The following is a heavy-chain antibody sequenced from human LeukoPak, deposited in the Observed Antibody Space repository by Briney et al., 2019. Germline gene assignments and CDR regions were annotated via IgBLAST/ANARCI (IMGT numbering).Heavy chain of an antibody. CDR1: GDSIGRINYY. V-gene: IGHV4-39*07. D-gene: IGHD3-22*01. CDR2: MSYSGHT. Sequence: PSETLSLTCTISGDSIGRINYYWGWIRQPPGKGLEWIVSMSYSGHTYYNPSLKTRVTTSIDTSKNQFSLKLSSVTAADTAVYYCARGRATYYYDSSGYYYFGESPRRHEYFQHWGQGTLVTVSS. CDR3: ARGRATYYYDSSGYYYFGESPRRHEYFQH. J-gene: IGHJ1*01.